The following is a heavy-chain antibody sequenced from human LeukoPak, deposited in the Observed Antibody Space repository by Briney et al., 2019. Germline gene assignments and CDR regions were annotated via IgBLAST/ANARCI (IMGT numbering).Heavy chain of an antibody. J-gene: IGHJ4*02. D-gene: IGHD5-24*01. CDR2: IKQDGSKK. Sequence: GGSLRLSCATSGFAVRSNYMSWVRQAPGKGLEWVANIKQDGSKKSYVDSVKGRFTISRDNAKNSLYLQMNSLRAEDTAIYYCTRVGYIDEGIDYWGQGTLVTVSS. CDR3: TRVGYIDEGIDY. CDR1: GFAVRSNY. V-gene: IGHV3-7*04.